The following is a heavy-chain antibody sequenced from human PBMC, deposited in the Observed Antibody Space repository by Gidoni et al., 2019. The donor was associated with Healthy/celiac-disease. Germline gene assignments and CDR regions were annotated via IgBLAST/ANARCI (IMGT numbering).Heavy chain of an antibody. J-gene: IGHJ4*02. V-gene: IGHV4-4*02. CDR2: IYHSGST. D-gene: IGHD2-21*02. CDR1: GGSISSSNW. CDR3: ARDPSSAIPTERLFYFDY. Sequence: QVQLQESGPGLVKPSGTLSLTCPVSGGSISSSNWWSWVRQPPGKGLEWIGEIYHSGSTNYNPSLKSRVTISVDKSKNQFSLKLSSVTAADTAVYYCARDPSSAIPTERLFYFDYWGQGTLVTVSS.